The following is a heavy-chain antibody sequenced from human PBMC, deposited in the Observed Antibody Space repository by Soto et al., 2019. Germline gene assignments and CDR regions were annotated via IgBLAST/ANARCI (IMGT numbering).Heavy chain of an antibody. V-gene: IGHV4-39*01. CDR1: GGSMTTSKYY. CDR3: VSVPPDFDS. D-gene: IGHD6-6*01. Sequence: SETLSLTCTVSGGSMTTSKYYWAWIRQPPGKGLEWIGNIYYGGSTYYDPSLRSRVTISVDASKNQFFLTLRSVTVADTAVYYCVSVPPDFDSWGQGTLVTVSS. J-gene: IGHJ4*02. CDR2: IYYGGST.